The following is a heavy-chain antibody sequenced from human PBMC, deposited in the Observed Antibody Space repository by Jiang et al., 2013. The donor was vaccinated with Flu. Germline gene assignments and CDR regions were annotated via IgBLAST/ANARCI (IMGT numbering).Heavy chain of an antibody. V-gene: IGHV3-30*18. J-gene: IGHJ4*02. CDR3: TKDQTAYCGGDCPLASDY. CDR1: GFTFSNYG. Sequence: QLLESGGGVVQPGRSLRLSCAASGFTFSNYGMHWVRQTPGKGLEWVAIISYGGRNKYYPDSVKGRFTISRDNSENTLYLQMNSLRGEDTAVYYCTKDQTAYCGGDCPLASDYWGQGTLVTVSS. CDR2: ISYGGRNK. D-gene: IGHD2-21*02.